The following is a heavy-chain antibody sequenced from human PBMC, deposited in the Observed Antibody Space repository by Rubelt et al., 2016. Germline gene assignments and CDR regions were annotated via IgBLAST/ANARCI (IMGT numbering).Heavy chain of an antibody. Sequence: QVQLVQSGSELKKPGASVKVSCKASGYSFTSYAMNWVRQAPGQGLEWMGWINTNTGNPTYAQGFTGRFVFSLDTPVSKADLQISSLKAEDTAVYYCARDWLDDYSNYVTLDAFDIWGQGTMVTVSS. J-gene: IGHJ3*02. CDR2: INTNTGNP. CDR1: GYSFTSYA. V-gene: IGHV7-4-1*02. CDR3: ARDWLDDYSNYVTLDAFDI. D-gene: IGHD4-11*01.